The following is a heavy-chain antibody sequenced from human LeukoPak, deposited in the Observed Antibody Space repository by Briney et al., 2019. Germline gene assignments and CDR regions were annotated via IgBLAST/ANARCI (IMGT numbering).Heavy chain of an antibody. Sequence: GGSLRLSCAASGFTLSNYWMSWVRQAPGGGLEWVANINPDESEKNYEDSVKGRFTISRDNADNSLYLHMNTLRAEDTAVYYCARFRTVAGNPLDYWGQGTLVTVSS. D-gene: IGHD6-19*01. J-gene: IGHJ4*02. CDR2: INPDESEK. CDR3: ARFRTVAGNPLDY. CDR1: GFTLSNYW. V-gene: IGHV3-7*03.